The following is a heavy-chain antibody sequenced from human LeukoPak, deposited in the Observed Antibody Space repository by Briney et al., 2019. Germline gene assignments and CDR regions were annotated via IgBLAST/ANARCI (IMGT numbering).Heavy chain of an antibody. CDR2: INHSGST. J-gene: IGHJ4*02. V-gene: IGHV4-34*01. Sequence: TSETLSLTCAVYGGSFSGYYWSWIRQPPGKGLEWIGEINHSGSTNYNPSLKSRVTISVDTSKNQFSLKLSSVTAADTAVYYCARRPVGSAAGYWGQGTLVTVSS. CDR3: ARRPVGSAAGY. CDR1: GGSFSGYY. D-gene: IGHD1-14*01.